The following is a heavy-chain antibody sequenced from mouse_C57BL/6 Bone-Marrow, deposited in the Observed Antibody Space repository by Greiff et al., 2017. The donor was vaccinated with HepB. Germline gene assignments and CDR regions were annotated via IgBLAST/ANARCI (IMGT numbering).Heavy chain of an antibody. J-gene: IGHJ1*03. V-gene: IGHV1-15*01. CDR1: GYTFTDYE. CDR3: TKDYDYPYWYFDV. Sequence: QVQLQQSGAELVRPGASVTLSCKASGYTFTDYEMHWVKQTPVHGLEWIGAIDPETGGTAYNQKFKGKAILTADKSSSTAYMELRSLTSEDSAVYYCTKDYDYPYWYFDVWGTGTTVTVSS. D-gene: IGHD2-4*01. CDR2: IDPETGGT.